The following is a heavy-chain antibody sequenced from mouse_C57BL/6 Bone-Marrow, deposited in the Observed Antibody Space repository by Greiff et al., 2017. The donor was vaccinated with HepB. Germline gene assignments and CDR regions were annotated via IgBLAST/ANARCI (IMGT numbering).Heavy chain of an antibody. CDR1: GYTFTSYW. J-gene: IGHJ4*01. CDR3: APGPTTHYAMDY. Sequence: QVHVKQPGAELVKPGASVKMSCKASGYTFTSYWITWVKQRPGQGLEWIGDIYPGSGSTNYNEKFKSKATLTVDTSSSTAYMQLSSLTSEDSAVYYCAPGPTTHYAMDYWGQGTSVTVSS. D-gene: IGHD1-1*01. CDR2: IYPGSGST. V-gene: IGHV1-55*01.